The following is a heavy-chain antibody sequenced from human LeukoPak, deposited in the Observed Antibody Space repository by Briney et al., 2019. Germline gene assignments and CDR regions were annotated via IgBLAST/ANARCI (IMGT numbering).Heavy chain of an antibody. J-gene: IGHJ5*02. CDR2: INPSGGST. CDR1: GYTFTSYY. CDR3: ASEAIWSGYYNWFDP. V-gene: IGHV1-46*01. D-gene: IGHD3-3*01. Sequence: ASVKVSCKASGYTFTSYYMHWVRQAPGQGLEWMGIINPSGGSTSYAQKFQGRVTMTRDTSTSTVYMELSSLRSEDTAVYYCASEAIWSGYYNWFDPWGQGTLVTVSS.